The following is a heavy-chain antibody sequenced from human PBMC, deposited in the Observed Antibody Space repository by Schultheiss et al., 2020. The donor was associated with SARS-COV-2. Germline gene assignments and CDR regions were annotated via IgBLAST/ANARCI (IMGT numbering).Heavy chain of an antibody. V-gene: IGHV3-7*01. CDR1: GFTFSSYA. CDR2: IKQDGSEK. Sequence: GGSLRLSCAASGFTFSSYAMSWVRQAPGKGLEWVGNIKQDGSEKYYLDSVKGRFTISRDNAKNSLYLQMNSLRAEDTAVYYCARVGMDYGDYDYWGQGTLVTVSS. CDR3: ARVGMDYGDYDY. J-gene: IGHJ4*02. D-gene: IGHD4-17*01.